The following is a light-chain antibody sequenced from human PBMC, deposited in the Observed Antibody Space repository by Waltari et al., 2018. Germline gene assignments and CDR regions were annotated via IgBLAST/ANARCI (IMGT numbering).Light chain of an antibody. J-gene: IGKJ1*01. V-gene: IGKV1-17*01. CDR1: QGISSY. CDR2: AAS. Sequence: DIQMTQSPSSLSASVGDTVPITCRASQGISSYLNWFQQKLGKAPKLLIYAASSLESGVPSRFSGSGSGTEFTLTISSLQPEDFAAYYCLQHNSYPWTFGQGTKVEIK. CDR3: LQHNSYPWT.